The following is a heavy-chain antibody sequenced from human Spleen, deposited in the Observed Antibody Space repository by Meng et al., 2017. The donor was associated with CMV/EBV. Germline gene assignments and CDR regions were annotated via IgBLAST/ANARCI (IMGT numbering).Heavy chain of an antibody. CDR3: AQLYSNHDY. CDR2: INHSGST. CDR1: GGSFSGYY. Sequence: GSLRLSCAVYGGSFSGYYWSWIRQPPGKGLEWIGEINHSGSTNYNPSLKSRVTISVDTSKNQFSLKLSSVTAAETAVYYCAQLYSNHDYWGQGTLVTVSS. J-gene: IGHJ4*02. D-gene: IGHD4-11*01. V-gene: IGHV4-34*01.